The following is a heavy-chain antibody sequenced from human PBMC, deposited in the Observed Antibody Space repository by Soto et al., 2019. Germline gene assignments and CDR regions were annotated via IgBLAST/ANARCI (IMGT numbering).Heavy chain of an antibody. CDR1: GFTFSSYA. CDR2: ISYDGSNK. CDR3: ARGGPLPYYDFWSGYPDY. Sequence: HPGGSLRLSCAASGFTFSSYAMHWVRQAPGKGLEWVAVISYDGSNKYYADSVKGRFTISRDNSKNTLYLQMNSLRAEDTAVYYCARGGPLPYYDFWSGYPDYWGQGTLVTVSS. J-gene: IGHJ4*02. D-gene: IGHD3-3*01. V-gene: IGHV3-30-3*01.